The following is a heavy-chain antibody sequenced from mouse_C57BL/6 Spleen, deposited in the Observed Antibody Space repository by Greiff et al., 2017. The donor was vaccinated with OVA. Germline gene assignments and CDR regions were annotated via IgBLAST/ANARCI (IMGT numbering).Heavy chain of an antibody. CDR1: GYTFTSYW. J-gene: IGHJ4*01. D-gene: IGHD1-1*01. CDR2: IDPNSGGT. Sequence: QVQLQQSGAELVKPGASVKLSCKASGYTFTSYWMHWVKQRPGRGLEWIGRIDPNSGGTKYNEKFKSKDTLTVDKPSSTAYMQLSSLTSEDSAVYYCARRESAVVATGDAMDYWGQGTSVTVSS. V-gene: IGHV1-72*01. CDR3: ARRESAVVATGDAMDY.